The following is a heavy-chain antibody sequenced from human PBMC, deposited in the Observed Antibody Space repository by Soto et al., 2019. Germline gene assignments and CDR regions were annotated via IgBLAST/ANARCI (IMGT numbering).Heavy chain of an antibody. Sequence: GGSLTLSCATSGFKFDDYAFHWVRQAPGKGLEWVAGISWNSGIIGYADSVKGRFTTSRDNAKNSLYLQTNSLRVEDTALYFCARGPSYYGPNEHWGQGTLVTVSS. D-gene: IGHD3-10*01. V-gene: IGHV3-9*01. CDR2: ISWNSGII. J-gene: IGHJ4*02. CDR3: ARGPSYYGPNEH. CDR1: GFKFDDYA.